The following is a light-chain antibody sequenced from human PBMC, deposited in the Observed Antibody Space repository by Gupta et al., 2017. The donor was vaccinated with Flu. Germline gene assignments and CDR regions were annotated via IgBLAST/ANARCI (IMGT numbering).Light chain of an antibody. Sequence: NRVTITCRAINAISHSLDWYKHKPAQTPHLLIYTASTLESGVPSRFSGSGSGTDFTLTIISLQPEDVATYYCQNYGSVPYTFGQGTKLEI. J-gene: IGKJ2*01. CDR1: NAISHS. CDR3: QNYGSVPYT. CDR2: TAS. V-gene: IGKV1-27*01.